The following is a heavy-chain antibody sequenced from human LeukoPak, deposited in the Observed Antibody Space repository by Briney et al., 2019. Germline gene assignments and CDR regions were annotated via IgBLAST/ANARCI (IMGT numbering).Heavy chain of an antibody. D-gene: IGHD3-16*01. CDR2: ISTDGTP. Sequence: GGSLRLSCAVSGFTFGNYAMTWVRQAPGKGLESVSSISTDGTPYYADSVKGRLTISRDNSKNTLYLQMNSLRAEDTAVYYCAKLGAGGYYSYMDVWGKGTTVTVSS. CDR3: AKLGAGGYYSYMDV. V-gene: IGHV3-23*01. CDR1: GFTFGNYA. J-gene: IGHJ6*03.